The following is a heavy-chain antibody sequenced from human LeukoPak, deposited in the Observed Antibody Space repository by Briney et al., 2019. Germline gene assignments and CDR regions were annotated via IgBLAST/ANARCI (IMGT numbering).Heavy chain of an antibody. V-gene: IGHV1-2*02. Sequence: ASVKVSCKASGYTFTGYYMHWVRQAPGQGLEWMGWINPSSGGTNYAQKFQGRVTMTRDTSISTAYMELSRLRSDDTAVYYCARVSVVPAATVVRYFDYWGQGTLVTVSS. D-gene: IGHD2-2*01. CDR2: INPSSGGT. CDR1: GYTFTGYY. J-gene: IGHJ4*02. CDR3: ARVSVVPAATVVRYFDY.